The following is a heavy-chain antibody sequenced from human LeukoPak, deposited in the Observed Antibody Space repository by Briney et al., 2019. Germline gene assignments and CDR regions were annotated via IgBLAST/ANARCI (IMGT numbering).Heavy chain of an antibody. CDR3: AINDYNDYVYAFDI. D-gene: IGHD4-11*01. CDR1: GYSISSGYY. Sequence: SETLSLTCTVSGYSISSGYYWGWIRQPPGKGLEWIGSIYHSGSTYYNPSLKSRVTMSVDTSKNQFSLKLSSVTAADTAVYYCAINDYNDYVYAFDIWGQGTMVTVSS. CDR2: IYHSGST. J-gene: IGHJ3*02. V-gene: IGHV4-38-2*02.